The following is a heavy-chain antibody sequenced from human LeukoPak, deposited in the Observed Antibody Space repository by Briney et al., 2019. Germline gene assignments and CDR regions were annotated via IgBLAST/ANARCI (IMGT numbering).Heavy chain of an antibody. J-gene: IGHJ4*02. D-gene: IGHD5-12*01. CDR2: INSDGGST. CDR1: EFIFSDYW. Sequence: GGPLRLSCVASEFIFSDYWMSWVRQAPGKGLVWVSRINSDGGSTTYADSVKGRLTISRDNAKNTLYLQMNSLRAEDTAVYYCVREGRVSGYDFDYWGQGTLVTVSS. CDR3: VREGRVSGYDFDY. V-gene: IGHV3-74*01.